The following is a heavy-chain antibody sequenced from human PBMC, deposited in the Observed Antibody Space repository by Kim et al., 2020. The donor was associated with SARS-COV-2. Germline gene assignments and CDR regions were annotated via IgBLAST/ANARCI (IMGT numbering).Heavy chain of an antibody. Sequence: AQKFQGRVTMTEDTSTDTAYMGLSSLRSEDTAVYYCATGPSRGPSYHFDYWGQGTLVTVSS. D-gene: IGHD2-2*02. V-gene: IGHV1-24*01. CDR3: ATGPSRGPSYHFDY. J-gene: IGHJ4*02.